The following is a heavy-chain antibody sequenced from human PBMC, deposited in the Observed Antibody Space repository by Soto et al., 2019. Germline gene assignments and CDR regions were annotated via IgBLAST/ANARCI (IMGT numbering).Heavy chain of an antibody. CDR1: GYSISTGFN. CDR3: ARDHTYYDYVWGSYRYTDGYYYGMDV. CDR2: IYTSGST. J-gene: IGHJ6*02. D-gene: IGHD3-16*02. V-gene: IGHV4-4*07. Sequence: PSETLSLTCAVSGYSISTGFNWAWIRQPAGKGLEWIGRIYTSGSTNYNPSLKSRVTMSVDTSKNQFSLKLSSVTAADTAVYYCARDHTYYDYVWGSYRYTDGYYYGMDVWGQGTTVTVSS.